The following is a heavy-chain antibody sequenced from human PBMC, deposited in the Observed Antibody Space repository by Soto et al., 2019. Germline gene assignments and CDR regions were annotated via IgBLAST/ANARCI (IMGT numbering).Heavy chain of an antibody. D-gene: IGHD3-22*01. CDR2: ISAHTGSS. V-gene: IGHV1-18*01. CDR3: ARAFFYQGSDSRGYSFDAFDF. CDR1: GYTFTISG. Sequence: QVQLVQSGAEVKKPGASVKVSCKASGYTFTISGMSWVRQAPGQGLEWMGWISAHTGSSEYAQRFQGRVTMTTDRYTSTAYMELRSLRSDDTAVYYCARAFFYQGSDSRGYSFDAFDFWGPGTLVTVSS. J-gene: IGHJ3*01.